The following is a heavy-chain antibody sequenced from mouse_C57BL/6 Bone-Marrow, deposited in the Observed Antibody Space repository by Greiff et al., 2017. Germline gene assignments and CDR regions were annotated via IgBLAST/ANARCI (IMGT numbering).Heavy chain of an antibody. V-gene: IGHV1-76*01. CDR2: IYPGSGNT. J-gene: IGHJ4*01. CDR1: GYTFTDYY. CDR3: ARRGNYEEYYAMDY. D-gene: IGHD2-1*01. Sequence: VQLQQSGAELVRPGASVKLSCKASGYTFTDYYINWVKQRPGQGLEWIARIYPGSGNTYYNEKFKGKATLTAEKSSSTAYMQLSSLTSEDSAVYVCARRGNYEEYYAMDYWGQGTSVTVAS.